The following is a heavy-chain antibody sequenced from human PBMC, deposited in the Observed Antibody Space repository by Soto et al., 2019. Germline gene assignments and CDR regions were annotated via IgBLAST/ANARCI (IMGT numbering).Heavy chain of an antibody. CDR3: VRRVSGNYDH. J-gene: IGHJ5*02. D-gene: IGHD1-7*01. CDR1: GFTFSSYD. CDR2: ISSNGGTT. V-gene: IGHV3-64*01. Sequence: EVQLAESGGGMVQPGGSLRLSCVASGFTFSSYDMHWVRQAPGKGLEYVSSISSNGGTTYYGNSVKGRFTISRDNSKNTLYLQMGSLRPEDMAVYYCVRRVSGNYDHWGQGTLVTVSS.